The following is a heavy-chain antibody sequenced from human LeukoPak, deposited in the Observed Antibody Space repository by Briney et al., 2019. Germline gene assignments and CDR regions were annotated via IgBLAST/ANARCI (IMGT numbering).Heavy chain of an antibody. CDR3: ARGGSSGYHHPYFDY. D-gene: IGHD3-22*01. CDR1: GFTFSDHY. V-gene: IGHV3-72*01. Sequence: GGSLRLSCAASGFTFSDHYMDWVRQAPGKGLEWVGRTRNKANSYTTEYAASVKGRFTISRDDSKNSLYLQMNSLKTEDTAVYYCARGGSSGYHHPYFDYWGQGTLVTVSS. CDR2: TRNKANSYTT. J-gene: IGHJ4*02.